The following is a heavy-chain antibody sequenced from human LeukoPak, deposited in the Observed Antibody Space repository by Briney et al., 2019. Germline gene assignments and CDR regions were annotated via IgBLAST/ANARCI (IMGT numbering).Heavy chain of an antibody. CDR3: ASRRRDGYNFRGFPFGY. J-gene: IGHJ4*02. CDR2: INHSGST. V-gene: IGHV4-34*01. D-gene: IGHD5-24*01. Sequence: SETLSLTCAVYGGSFSGYYWSWIRQPPGKGLEWIGEINHSGSTNYIPSLKSRVTISVDTSKDQFSLKLSSVTAADTAVYYCASRRRDGYNFRGFPFGYWGQGTLVTVSS. CDR1: GGSFSGYY.